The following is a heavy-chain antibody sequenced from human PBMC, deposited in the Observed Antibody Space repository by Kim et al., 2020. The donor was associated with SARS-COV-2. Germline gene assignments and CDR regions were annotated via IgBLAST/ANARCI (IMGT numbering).Heavy chain of an antibody. CDR2: IYYSGST. Sequence: SETLSLTCTVSGGSISSGGYYWSWIRQHPGKGLEWIGYIYYSGSTYYNPSLKSRVTISVDTSKNHFSLKLSSVTAADTAVYYCASGAVAGTIDYWGQGTLVTVSS. D-gene: IGHD6-19*01. CDR3: ASGAVAGTIDY. CDR1: GGSISSGGYY. V-gene: IGHV4-31*03. J-gene: IGHJ4*02.